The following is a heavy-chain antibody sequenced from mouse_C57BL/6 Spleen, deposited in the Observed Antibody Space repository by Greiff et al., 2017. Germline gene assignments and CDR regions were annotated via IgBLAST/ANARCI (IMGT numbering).Heavy chain of an antibody. V-gene: IGHV5-2*01. J-gene: IGHJ3*01. Sequence: EVKLMESGGGLVQPGESLKLSCESNEYAFPSHDMSWVRKTPEKRLELVAAINSDGGSTYYPDTMERRFIISRDNTKKTLYLQMSSLRSEDTAVYYCARHNGSLAWFAYWGQGTLVTVSA. CDR2: INSDGGST. CDR3: ARHNGSLAWFAY. CDR1: EYAFPSHD. D-gene: IGHD1-1*01.